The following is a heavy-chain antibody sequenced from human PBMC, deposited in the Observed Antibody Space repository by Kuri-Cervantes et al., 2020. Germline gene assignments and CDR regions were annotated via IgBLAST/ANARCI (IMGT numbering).Heavy chain of an antibody. CDR2: ISYDGSNK. Sequence: GSLRLSCAASGFTFSSYWMSWVRQAPGKGLEWVAVISYDGSNKYYADSVKGRFTISRDNSKNTLYLQMNSLRAEDTAVYYCAKERYYYDSSGYPNINYYYGMDVWGQGTTVTVSS. D-gene: IGHD3-22*01. CDR3: AKERYYYDSSGYPNINYYYGMDV. V-gene: IGHV3-30*18. J-gene: IGHJ6*02. CDR1: GFTFSSYW.